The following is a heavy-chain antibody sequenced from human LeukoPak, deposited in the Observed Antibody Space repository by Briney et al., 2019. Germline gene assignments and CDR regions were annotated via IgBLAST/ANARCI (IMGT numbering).Heavy chain of an antibody. CDR3: ARDQGGYISGPYYYGMDV. CDR1: GGSVSSGSYY. D-gene: IGHD5-12*01. V-gene: IGHV4-61*01. J-gene: IGHJ6*02. CDR2: IYYSGST. Sequence: PSETLSLTCTVSGGSVSSGSYYWSWLRQPPGKGLEWIGYIYYSGSTNYNPSLKSRVTISVDTSKNQFSLKLSSVTAADTAGYYCARDQGGYISGPYYYGMDVWGQGTTVTVSS.